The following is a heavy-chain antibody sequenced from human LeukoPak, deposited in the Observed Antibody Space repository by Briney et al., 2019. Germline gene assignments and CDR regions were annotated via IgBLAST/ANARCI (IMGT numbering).Heavy chain of an antibody. CDR1: GGSINGYY. V-gene: IGHV4-4*07. CDR3: ARVVGAIQGMRAFDI. Sequence: SETLSLTCAVSGGSINGYYWSWIRQPAGKGLEWMGRISGGGSTDYNPSLESRLTMTVDTSKNEFSLKLSSVTAADTAVYYCARVVGAIQGMRAFDIWGQGTMVTVSS. D-gene: IGHD1-26*01. J-gene: IGHJ3*02. CDR2: ISGGGST.